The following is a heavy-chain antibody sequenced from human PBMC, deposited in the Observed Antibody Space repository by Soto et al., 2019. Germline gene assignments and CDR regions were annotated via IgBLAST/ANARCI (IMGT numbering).Heavy chain of an antibody. Sequence: PGGSLRLSCAASGFTFSSYSMNWVRQAPGKGLEWVSSISSSSSYVYYADSVKGRFTISRDNSKNTLYLQMNSLRAEDTAVYYCARRGPGTYFDYWGQGTLVTVS. J-gene: IGHJ4*02. D-gene: IGHD6-13*01. V-gene: IGHV3-21*04. CDR1: GFTFSSYS. CDR2: ISSSSSYV. CDR3: ARRGPGTYFDY.